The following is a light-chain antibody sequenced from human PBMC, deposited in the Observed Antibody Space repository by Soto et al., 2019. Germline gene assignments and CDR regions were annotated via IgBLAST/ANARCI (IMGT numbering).Light chain of an antibody. CDR3: QQYYSSPQT. CDR1: QSVLYSSNNKNY. J-gene: IGKJ1*01. CDR2: WAS. Sequence: DIVMTQSPDSLAVSLGERATINCKSSQSVLYSSNNKNYLAWYQQIPGQPPKLLIHWASARESGVPDRFSGSGSGKDFSLNISSLQAEDVAVYYCQQYYSSPQTFGQGTKVEIK. V-gene: IGKV4-1*01.